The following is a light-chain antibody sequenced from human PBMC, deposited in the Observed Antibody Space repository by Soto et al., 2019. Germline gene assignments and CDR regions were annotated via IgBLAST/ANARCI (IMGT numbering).Light chain of an antibody. V-gene: IGKV3-15*01. J-gene: IGKJ5*01. CDR2: GAS. Sequence: IVLTQSPGTLSSSPGERATLSCRASQSVSTNNLAWYQQRPGRAPRLLIYGASTRATGIPARFSGSGSGTEFTLIISSLQSEDFAVYYCQQYNNWPPITFGQGTRLEIK. CDR3: QQYNNWPPIT. CDR1: QSVSTN.